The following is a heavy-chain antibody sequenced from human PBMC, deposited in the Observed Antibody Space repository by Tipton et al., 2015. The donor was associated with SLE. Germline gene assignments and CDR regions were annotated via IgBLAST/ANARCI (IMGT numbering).Heavy chain of an antibody. CDR2: INHSGST. Sequence: TLSLTCTVHGRPLTGPYWNWIRQTPGKGLEWIGKINHSGSTTYNPSLKSRVTISVDTSKNQFSLKLSSVTAADTAVYYCARGGSYPFYYYYMDVWGKGTTVTVSS. V-gene: IGHV4-34*01. J-gene: IGHJ6*03. CDR3: ARGGSYPFYYYYMDV. CDR1: GRPLTGPY. D-gene: IGHD1-26*01.